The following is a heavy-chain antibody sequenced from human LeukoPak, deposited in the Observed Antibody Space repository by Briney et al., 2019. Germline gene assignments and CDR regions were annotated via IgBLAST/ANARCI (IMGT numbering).Heavy chain of an antibody. J-gene: IGHJ5*02. D-gene: IGHD3-16*01. CDR3: ARGPALHKNWVGGRWFDP. CDR2: MNPKTGNT. CDR1: GYTFTNYD. Sequence: ASVKVSCKASGYTFTNYDINWVRQATGQGLEWLGWMNPKTGNTGYAQNFQGRVTMTRDTSESTAYMELSSLRSEDTAMYYCARGPALHKNWVGGRWFDPWGQGTLVTVSS. V-gene: IGHV1-8*01.